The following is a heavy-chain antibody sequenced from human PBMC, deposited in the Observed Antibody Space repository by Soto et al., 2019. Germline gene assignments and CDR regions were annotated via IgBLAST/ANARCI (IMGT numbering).Heavy chain of an antibody. CDR1: GFTFSGYW. Sequence: GGSLRLSCAASGFTFSGYWMHWVRQAPGKGLVWVSRMYSETSSIWYAESVKGRFTISRDNAKNTLYLQMNSLRAEDTAMYYCASELGAVRDYWGQGTLVTVSS. D-gene: IGHD1-26*01. V-gene: IGHV3-74*01. J-gene: IGHJ4*02. CDR2: MYSETSSI. CDR3: ASELGAVRDY.